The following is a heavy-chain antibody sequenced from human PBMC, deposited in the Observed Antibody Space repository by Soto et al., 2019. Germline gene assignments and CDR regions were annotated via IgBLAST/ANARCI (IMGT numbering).Heavy chain of an antibody. CDR1: GASVSSDSSA. Sequence: SQTLSLTCAISGASVSSDSSAWNWIRQSPSRGLEWLGRTYYRSKWFYDYALSVRSRIDIKSDTSKNQFSLHLNSVTPEDTAVYYCARDPDVLSSRYYSCYLDFWGKARTVTVAS. J-gene: IGHJ6*03. D-gene: IGHD6-6*01. CDR3: ARDPDVLSSRYYSCYLDF. V-gene: IGHV6-1*01. CDR2: TYYRSKWFY.